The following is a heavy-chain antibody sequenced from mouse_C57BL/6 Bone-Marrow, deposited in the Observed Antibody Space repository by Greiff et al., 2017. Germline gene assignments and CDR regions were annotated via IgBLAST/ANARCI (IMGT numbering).Heavy chain of an antibody. CDR2: IRSKSNNYAT. J-gene: IGHJ2*01. Sequence: GGGLVQPKGSLKLSCAASGFSFNTYAMNWVRQAPGKGLEWVARIRSKSNNYATYYADSVKDRFTISRDDSESMLYLQMNNLKTEDTAMYYCVRQRLRRAFDYWGQGTTLTVSS. CDR1: GFSFNTYA. CDR3: VRQRLRRAFDY. V-gene: IGHV10-1*01. D-gene: IGHD2-4*01.